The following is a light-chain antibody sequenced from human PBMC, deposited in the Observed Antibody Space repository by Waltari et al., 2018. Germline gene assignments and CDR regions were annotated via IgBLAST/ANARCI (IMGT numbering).Light chain of an antibody. CDR3: SSYTSSNSWV. J-gene: IGLJ3*02. V-gene: IGLV2-14*01. CDR2: DLS. Sequence: QSALTQPASVSGSPGQSITISCTGPSSDVGGYHYVSWYQQHPGKATKLMLYDLSERPPDVSNHFSGSKSGNTASLTISGLPAEEEADYYCSSYTSSNSWVFGGGTKLTVL. CDR1: SSDVGGYHY.